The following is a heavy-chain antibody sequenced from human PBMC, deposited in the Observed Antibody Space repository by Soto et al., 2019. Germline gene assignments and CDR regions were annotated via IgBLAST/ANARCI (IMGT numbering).Heavy chain of an antibody. CDR1: GGSFSGYY. J-gene: IGHJ6*02. CDR3: ARNLYGPGYGMDV. V-gene: IGHV4-34*01. CDR2: INHSGST. Sequence: SETLSLTCAVYGGSFSGYYWSWIRQPPGKGLEWIGEINHSGSTNYNPSLKSRVTISVDTSKNQFSLKLSSVTAADTAVYYCARNLYGPGYGMDVWGQGTTVTVSS. D-gene: IGHD3-10*01.